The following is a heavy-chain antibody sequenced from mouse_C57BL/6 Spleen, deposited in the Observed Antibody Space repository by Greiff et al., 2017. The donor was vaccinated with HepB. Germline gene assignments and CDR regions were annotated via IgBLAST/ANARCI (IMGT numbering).Heavy chain of an antibody. CDR3: ARRVVTDYFDY. CDR2: IYPSDSET. Sequence: VQLQQPGAELVRPGSSVKLSCKASGYTFTSYWMDWVKQRPGQGLEWIGNIYPSDSETHYNQKFKDKATLTVDKSSSTAYMQLSSLTSEDSAVYYCARRVVTDYFDYWGQGTTLTVSS. CDR1: GYTFTSYW. J-gene: IGHJ2*01. V-gene: IGHV1-61*01. D-gene: IGHD2-2*01.